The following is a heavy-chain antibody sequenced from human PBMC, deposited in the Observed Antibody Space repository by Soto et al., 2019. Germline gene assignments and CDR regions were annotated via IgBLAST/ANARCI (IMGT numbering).Heavy chain of an antibody. CDR1: GYTFASYG. J-gene: IGHJ4*02. V-gene: IGHV1-18*01. D-gene: IGHD6-13*01. CDR3: ARDRSNSEY. CDR2: ISEHNTVT. Sequence: QVQLVQSGAEVKKPGASVKVSCKASGYTFASYGISWVRQAPGQGLEWMGWISEHNTVTHYAQKFQDRITVTTDTSTSTAYMELRSLRSDDTAMYYCARDRSNSEYWGQGTLVTVSS.